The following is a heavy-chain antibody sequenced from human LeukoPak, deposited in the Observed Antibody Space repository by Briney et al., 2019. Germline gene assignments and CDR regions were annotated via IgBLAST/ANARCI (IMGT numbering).Heavy chain of an antibody. CDR3: AKNQAMSPSVVMYY. V-gene: IGHV3-23*01. Sequence: GGSLRLSCAASGFSFGDYAMTWVRQAPGKGLEWVSVISGSGSIRYYADSVKGRFTISRDNSKSTLYLQMNSLRAEDTAIFYCAKNQAMSPSVVMYYWGQGTLVTVSS. CDR2: ISGSGSIR. CDR1: GFSFGDYA. J-gene: IGHJ4*02. D-gene: IGHD3-16*02.